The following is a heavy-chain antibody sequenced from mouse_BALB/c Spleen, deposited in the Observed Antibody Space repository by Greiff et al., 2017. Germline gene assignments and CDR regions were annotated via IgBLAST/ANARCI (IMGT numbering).Heavy chain of an antibody. CDR3: AREGRLRRYFDV. J-gene: IGHJ1*01. CDR1: GFTFSDYY. Sequence: EVQGVESGGGLVKPGGSLKLSCAASGFTFSDYYMYWVRQTPEKRLEWVATISDGGSYTYYPDSVKGRFTISRDNAKNNLYLQMSSLKSEDTAMYYCAREGRLRRYFDVWGAGTTVTVSS. D-gene: IGHD2-2*01. CDR2: ISDGGSYT. V-gene: IGHV5-4*02.